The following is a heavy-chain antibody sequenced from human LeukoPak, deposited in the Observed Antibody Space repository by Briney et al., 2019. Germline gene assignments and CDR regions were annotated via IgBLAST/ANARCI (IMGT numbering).Heavy chain of an antibody. CDR3: ARVITIFGVVIRTYYGMDV. CDR1: GYTFTGYH. CDR2: IIPIFGTA. D-gene: IGHD3-3*01. J-gene: IGHJ6*02. Sequence: ASVKVSCKASGYTFTGYHMHWVRQAPGQGLEWMGGIIPIFGTANYAQKFQGRVTITADESTSTAYMELSSLRSEDTAVYYCARVITIFGVVIRTYYGMDVWGQGTTVTVSS. V-gene: IGHV1-69*13.